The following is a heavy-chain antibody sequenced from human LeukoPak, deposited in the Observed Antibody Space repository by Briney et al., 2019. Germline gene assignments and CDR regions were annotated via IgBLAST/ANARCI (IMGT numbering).Heavy chain of an antibody. J-gene: IGHJ3*02. Sequence: GESLKISCKGSGYSFTSYWIGWVRQMPGKGLEWMGIIYPGDSDTRYSPSFQGQVTISADKSISTAYLQWSSLKASDTAMYYCERPPHYDFWSGYYWDIWGQGTMVTVSS. CDR1: GYSFTSYW. CDR2: IYPGDSDT. V-gene: IGHV5-51*01. D-gene: IGHD3-3*01. CDR3: ERPPHYDFWSGYYWDI.